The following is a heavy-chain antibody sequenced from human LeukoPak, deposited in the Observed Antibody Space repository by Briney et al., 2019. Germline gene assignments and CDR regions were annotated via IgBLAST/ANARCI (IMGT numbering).Heavy chain of an antibody. Sequence: GASVKVSCKASGYTFTGYYMHWVRQAPGQGLEWMGWINPNSGGTNYAQKFQGRVTMTRDTSISTAYMELSRLRSDDTAVYYCARAYSLGGSGGLGDYWGQGTLVTVAS. CDR3: ARAYSLGGSGGLGDY. J-gene: IGHJ4*02. D-gene: IGHD3-10*01. V-gene: IGHV1-2*02. CDR2: INPNSGGT. CDR1: GYTFTGYY.